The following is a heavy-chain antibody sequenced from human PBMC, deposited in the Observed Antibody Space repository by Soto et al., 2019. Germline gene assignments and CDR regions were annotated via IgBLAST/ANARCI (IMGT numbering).Heavy chain of an antibody. Sequence: EVQLLESGGALVQPGGSLRLSCAASGFTFSAYAMSWVRQAPGKGLQWVSTISGSGGNTYYADSVKGRFTISRDNSKNTLHLQMSGLRAEDTAVFYCARKWGDDSIYFDLWGRGTLVTVSS. J-gene: IGHJ2*01. CDR2: ISGSGGNT. V-gene: IGHV3-23*01. CDR1: GFTFSAYA. D-gene: IGHD1-26*01. CDR3: ARKWGDDSIYFDL.